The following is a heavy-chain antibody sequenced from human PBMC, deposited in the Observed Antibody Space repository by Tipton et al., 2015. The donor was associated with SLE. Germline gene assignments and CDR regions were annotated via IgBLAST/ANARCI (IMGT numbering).Heavy chain of an antibody. CDR2: IYYSGST. V-gene: IGHV4-59*08. CDR1: GGSFSGYY. CDR3: AGDQYDSSGYYYPPHFDY. Sequence: TLSLTCTVYGGSFSGYYWSWIRPPPGKGLEWIGYIYYSGSTNYNPSLKSRVTISVDTSKNQFSLKLSSVTAADTAVYYCAGDQYDSSGYYYPPHFDYWGQGTLVTVSS. J-gene: IGHJ4*02. D-gene: IGHD3-22*01.